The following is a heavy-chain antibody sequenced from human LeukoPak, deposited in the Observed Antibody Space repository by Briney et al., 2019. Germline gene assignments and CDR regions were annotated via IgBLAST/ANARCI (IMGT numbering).Heavy chain of an antibody. CDR1: GGTFSSYA. Sequence: ASVKVSCKASGGTFSSYAISWVRQAPGQGLEWMGGIIPIFGTANYAQKFQGRVTITTDESTSTAYMELSSLRSEDTAVYYCARNYYDSSGYYPDIWGQGTMVTVSS. V-gene: IGHV1-69*05. J-gene: IGHJ3*02. CDR3: ARNYYDSSGYYPDI. D-gene: IGHD3-22*01. CDR2: IIPIFGTA.